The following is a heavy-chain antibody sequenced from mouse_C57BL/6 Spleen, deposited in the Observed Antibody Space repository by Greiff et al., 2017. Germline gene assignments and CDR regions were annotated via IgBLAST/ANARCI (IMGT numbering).Heavy chain of an antibody. D-gene: IGHD1-1*01. J-gene: IGHJ1*03. CDR2: IYPGSGST. V-gene: IGHV1-55*01. CDR1: GYTFTSYW. CDR3: ARKGGDYCGSSPYWYFDV. Sequence: VQLQQPGAELVKPGASVKMSCKASGYTFTSYWITWVKQRPGQGLEWIGDIYPGSGSTNYNEKFKSKATLTVDTSSSTAYMQLSSLTSEDSAVYYCARKGGDYCGSSPYWYFDVWGTGTTVTVAT.